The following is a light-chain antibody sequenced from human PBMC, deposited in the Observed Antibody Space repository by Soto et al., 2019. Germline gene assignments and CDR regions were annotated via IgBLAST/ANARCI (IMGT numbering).Light chain of an antibody. CDR1: SSDDGGYNY. CDR3: SSYAGSNNLYV. V-gene: IGLV2-8*01. J-gene: IGLJ1*01. Sequence: QSALTQPPSASGSPGQSVTISCTGTSSDDGGYNYVSWYQQHPGKAPKLMIYEVSKRPSGVPDRFSGSKSGNTASLTVSGLQAEDEADYYCSSYAGSNNLYVFGTGTKVTVL. CDR2: EVS.